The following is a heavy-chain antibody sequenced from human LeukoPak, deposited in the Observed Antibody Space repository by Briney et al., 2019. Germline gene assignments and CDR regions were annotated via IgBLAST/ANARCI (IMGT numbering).Heavy chain of an antibody. V-gene: IGHV4-59*01. CDR3: ARGEYSSSWYFDY. J-gene: IGHJ4*02. D-gene: IGHD6-13*01. CDR2: IYYSGST. Sequence: EPSETLSLTCTVSGGSISSYYWSWIRQPPGKGLEWIGYIYYSGSTNYNPSLKSRVTISVDTSKNQFSLKLSSVTAADTAVYYCARGEYSSSWYFDYWGQGPLVTVSS. CDR1: GGSISSYY.